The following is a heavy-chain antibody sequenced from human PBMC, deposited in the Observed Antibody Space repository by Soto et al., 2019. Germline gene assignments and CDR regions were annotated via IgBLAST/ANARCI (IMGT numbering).Heavy chain of an antibody. CDR1: GGTFSSYA. V-gene: IGHV1-69*13. CDR2: IIPIFGTA. CDR3: ARVEDIAARRVYFDY. D-gene: IGHD6-6*01. Sequence: ASVKVSCKASGGTFSSYAISWVRQAPGQGLEWMGGIIPIFGTANYAQKFQGRVTITADESTSTAYMELSSLRSEDTAVYYCARVEDIAARRVYFDYWGQGTLVTVSS. J-gene: IGHJ4*02.